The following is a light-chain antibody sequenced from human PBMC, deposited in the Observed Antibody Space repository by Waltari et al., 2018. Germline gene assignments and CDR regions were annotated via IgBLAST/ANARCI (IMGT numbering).Light chain of an antibody. CDR3: QQYNNWPQT. V-gene: IGKV3-15*01. CDR2: GAS. J-gene: IGKJ4*01. CDR1: QSVSSN. Sequence: EIVMTQSPATLSVSPGERATLSRRASQSVSSNLAWYQQKPGQAPRLLLYGASTRATGIPARFSGSGYGTEFTLTISSLQSEDFAVYYCQQYNNWPQTFGGGAKVEIK.